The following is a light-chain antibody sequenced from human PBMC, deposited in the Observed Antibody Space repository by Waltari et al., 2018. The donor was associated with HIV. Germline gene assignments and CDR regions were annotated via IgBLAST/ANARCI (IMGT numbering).Light chain of an antibody. CDR2: QIT. CDR1: TRDFGPYNF. Sequence: QSALTQPASVSGSPGQSVTISCTGTTRDFGPYNFVSWYQQHPGNVPKVLIYQITIRPSGVPHRFSASRSGNTASLTISGLQAEDEAVYYCSTHTADDTLAFGGGTKLTVL. CDR3: STHTADDTLA. V-gene: IGLV2-14*03. J-gene: IGLJ3*02.